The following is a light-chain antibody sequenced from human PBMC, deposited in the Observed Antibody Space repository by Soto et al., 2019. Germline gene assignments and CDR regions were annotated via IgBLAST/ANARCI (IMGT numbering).Light chain of an antibody. V-gene: IGLV2-14*03. Sequence: QSALTQPASVSGSPGQSITISCTGTSSDIGGYNYISWYQQHPGKAPKFIIYDVRNRPSGVSNRFSGSRSGNTASLTISGLRAEDGADYYCSSYTSSSTVIFGGGTKLTVL. J-gene: IGLJ2*01. CDR1: SSDIGGYNY. CDR3: SSYTSSSTVI. CDR2: DVR.